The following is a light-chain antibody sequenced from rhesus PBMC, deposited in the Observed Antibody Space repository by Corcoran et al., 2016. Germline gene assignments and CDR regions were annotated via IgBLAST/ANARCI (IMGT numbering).Light chain of an antibody. V-gene: IGKV1-21*01. Sequence: DIQMTQSPSSLSASVGDRVTITCRASQGISSWLAWYQQKPGKAPNLLIYTASSLQSGVPARFSCSGSGTEFTLTISSLQPEDFATYYCQQYSSAPPTFGQGTKVEIK. CDR2: TAS. J-gene: IGKJ1*01. CDR1: QGISSW. CDR3: QQYSSAPPT.